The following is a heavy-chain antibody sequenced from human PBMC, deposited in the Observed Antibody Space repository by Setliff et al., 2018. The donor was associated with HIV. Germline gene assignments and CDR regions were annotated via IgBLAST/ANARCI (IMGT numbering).Heavy chain of an antibody. CDR1: GGSISSDNYY. D-gene: IGHD1-26*01. CDR2: IYHSGST. V-gene: IGHV4-39*07. Sequence: LSLTCTVSGGSISSDNYYWGWIRQPPGKGLEWIASIYHSGSTYYNPSLKSRVIISVDTSKNQFSLKLNSVTAADTAIYYCARAGMGALRSLFDYWGQGTLVTVSS. CDR3: ARAGMGALRSLFDY. J-gene: IGHJ4*02.